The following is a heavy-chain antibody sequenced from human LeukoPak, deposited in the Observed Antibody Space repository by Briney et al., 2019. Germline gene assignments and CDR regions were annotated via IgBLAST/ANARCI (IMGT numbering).Heavy chain of an antibody. CDR3: AKGKKITVAGLFDC. Sequence: PGGSLRLSCAASGFTFDDYAMHWVRQVPGKGLERVSGISWNSGSIGYADSVKGRFTISRDNAKNSLYLHMNSLSAEDTALYYCAKGKKITVAGLFDCWVQGTLVTVSS. D-gene: IGHD6-19*01. J-gene: IGHJ4*02. V-gene: IGHV3-9*01. CDR1: GFTFDDYA. CDR2: ISWNSGSI.